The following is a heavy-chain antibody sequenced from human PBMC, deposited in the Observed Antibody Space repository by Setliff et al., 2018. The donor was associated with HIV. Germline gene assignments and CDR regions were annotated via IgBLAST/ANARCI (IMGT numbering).Heavy chain of an antibody. CDR3: ARGHCSGTNCYGVDYYGMDV. CDR2: IYHSGSA. D-gene: IGHD2-2*01. CDR1: GGSISSSNW. J-gene: IGHJ6*02. Sequence: SETLSLTCAVSGGSISSSNWWSWVRQPPGKGLEWIGEIYHSGSANYNPSLKSRVSMSVDKSKNQFSVKLTSVTAADTAVYYCARGHCSGTNCYGVDYYGMDVWGQGTTVTVSS. V-gene: IGHV4-4*02.